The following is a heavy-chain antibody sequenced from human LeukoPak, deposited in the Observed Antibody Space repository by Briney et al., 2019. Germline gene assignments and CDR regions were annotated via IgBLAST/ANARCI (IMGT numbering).Heavy chain of an antibody. CDR2: ISSSSSTI. Sequence: GGSLRLSCAASGFTFSSYSMHWVRQAPGKGLEWVSYISSSSSTIYYADSVKGRFTISRDNAKNSLYLQMNSLRAEDTAVYYGSRGSTYNESSGQLPFDYWGQGTLVPVSS. V-gene: IGHV3-48*01. D-gene: IGHD3-22*01. CDR1: GFTFSSYS. CDR3: SRGSTYNESSGQLPFDY. J-gene: IGHJ4*02.